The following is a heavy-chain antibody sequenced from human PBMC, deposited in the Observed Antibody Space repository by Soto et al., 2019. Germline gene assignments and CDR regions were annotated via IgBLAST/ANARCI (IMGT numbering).Heavy chain of an antibody. CDR1: GFTFSSYA. CDR3: AKGPQGRKHYYYHYAMDV. CDR2: ISGSGGST. Sequence: PGGSLRLSCAASGFTFSSYAMSWVRQAPGKGLEWVSAISGSGGSTYYADSVKGRFTISRDNSKNTLYLQMNSLRAEDTAVYYCAKGPQGRKHYYYHYAMDVCGQATTVTVSS. J-gene: IGHJ6*02. V-gene: IGHV3-23*01.